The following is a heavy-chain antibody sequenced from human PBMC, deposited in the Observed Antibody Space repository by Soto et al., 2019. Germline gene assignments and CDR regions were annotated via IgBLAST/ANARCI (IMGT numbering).Heavy chain of an antibody. CDR2: IWYDGSNK. Sequence: QVQLVESGGGVVQPGRSLRLSCAASGFTFSSYGMHWVRQAPGKGLEWVAVIWYDGSNKYYADSVKGRFTISRDNSKXXXXXXXXXXXXXXXXXXXXXXXXXXXXGGGYYYGMDVWGQGTTVTVSS. CDR1: GFTFSSYG. D-gene: IGHD3-16*01. V-gene: IGHV3-33*01. CDR3: XXXXXXXXGGGYYYGMDV. J-gene: IGHJ6*02.